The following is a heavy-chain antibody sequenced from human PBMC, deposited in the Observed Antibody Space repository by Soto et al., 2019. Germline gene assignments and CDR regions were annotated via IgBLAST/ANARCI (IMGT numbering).Heavy chain of an antibody. J-gene: IGHJ6*02. CDR3: ARGPYYYDSSGYYYTRGSYYYYGMDV. D-gene: IGHD3-22*01. CDR2: IYHSGST. CDR1: GGSISSGGYS. V-gene: IGHV4-30-2*01. Sequence: SETLSLTCAVSGGSISSGGYSWIWIRQPPGKGLEWIGYIYHSGSTYYNPSLKSRVTISVDRSKNQFSLKLSSVTAADTAVYYCARGPYYYDSSGYYYTRGSYYYYGMDVWGQGTTVTVSS.